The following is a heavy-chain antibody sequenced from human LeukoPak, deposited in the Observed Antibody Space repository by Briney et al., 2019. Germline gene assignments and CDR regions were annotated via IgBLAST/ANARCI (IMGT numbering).Heavy chain of an antibody. Sequence: GGSLRLSCAASGFTIRSYGMSWVRQAPGKGLEWVSGIGATTGNTYYAASVKGRVTISRDTSKNTLYLQMNSLRAEDTAIYYFANSVVGWGQGTLVTVSS. V-gene: IGHV3-23*01. D-gene: IGHD2-15*01. CDR3: ANSVVG. CDR1: GFTIRSYG. J-gene: IGHJ4*02. CDR2: IGATTGNT.